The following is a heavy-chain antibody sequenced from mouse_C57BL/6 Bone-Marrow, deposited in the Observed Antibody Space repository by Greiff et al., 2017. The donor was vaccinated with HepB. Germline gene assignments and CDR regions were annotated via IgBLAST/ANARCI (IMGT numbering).Heavy chain of an antibody. J-gene: IGHJ4*01. D-gene: IGHD2-2*01. V-gene: IGHV1-64*01. CDR1: GYTFTSYW. Sequence: QVQLQQPGAELVKPGASVKLSCKASGYTFTSYWMHWVKQRPGQGLEWIGMIHPNSGSTNYNEKFKSKATLTVDKSSSTAYMQLSSLTSEDSAVYYCARNEVTTHYYAMDYWGQGTSVTVSS. CDR2: IHPNSGST. CDR3: ARNEVTTHYYAMDY.